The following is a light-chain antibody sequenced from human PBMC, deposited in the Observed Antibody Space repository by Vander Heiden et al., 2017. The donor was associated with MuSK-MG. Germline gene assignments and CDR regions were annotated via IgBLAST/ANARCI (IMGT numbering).Light chain of an antibody. V-gene: IGLV2-11*01. CDR1: SSDVGGYNY. CDR2: YVS. J-gene: IGLJ2*01. CDR3: CSYAGSYTYVV. Sequence: QSALTQPRSVSGSPGQSVTISCTATSSDVGGYNYVSWYQQHPRKAPKLMIYYVSKRPSGVPDRFSGSKSGTTASLTISWLQAEDEADYYCCSYAGSYTYVVFGGGTKLTVL.